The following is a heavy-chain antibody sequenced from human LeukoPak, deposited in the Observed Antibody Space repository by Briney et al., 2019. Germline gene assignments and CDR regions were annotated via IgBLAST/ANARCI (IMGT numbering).Heavy chain of an antibody. J-gene: IGHJ6*02. CDR3: ARDRIHCSSTSCYAYYYYGMDV. D-gene: IGHD2-2*01. CDR2: IIPIFGIA. Sequence: ASVKVSCKASGGIFSSYAISWVRQAPGQGLEWMGGIIPIFGIANYAQKFQGRVTITADKSTSTAYMELSSLRSEDTAVYYCARDRIHCSSTSCYAYYYYGMDVWGQGTTVTVSS. CDR1: GGIFSSYA. V-gene: IGHV1-69*10.